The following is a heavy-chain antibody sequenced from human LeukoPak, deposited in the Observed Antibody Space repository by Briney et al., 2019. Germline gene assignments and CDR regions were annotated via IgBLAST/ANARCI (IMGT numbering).Heavy chain of an antibody. CDR1: GGSFSGYY. V-gene: IGHV4-34*01. D-gene: IGHD5-18*01. CDR2: INHSGST. J-gene: IGHJ4*02. Sequence: SETLCLTCAVYGGSFSGYYWSWIRQPPGKGLEWIGEINHSGSTNYNPSLKSRVTISVDTSKNQFSLKLSSVTAADTAVYYCARRRFYTASDYWGQGTLVTVSS. CDR3: ARRRFYTASDY.